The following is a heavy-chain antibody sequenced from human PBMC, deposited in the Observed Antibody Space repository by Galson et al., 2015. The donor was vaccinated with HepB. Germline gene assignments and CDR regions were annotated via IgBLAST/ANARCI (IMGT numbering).Heavy chain of an antibody. D-gene: IGHD3-10*01. V-gene: IGHV1-69*13. CDR2: IIPIFGTA. CDR1: GGTFSSYA. CDR3: ARDFGYGSGSRNNLDY. J-gene: IGHJ4*02. Sequence: SVKVSCKASGGTFSSYAISWARQAPGQGLEWMGGIIPIFGTANYAQKFQGRVTITADESTSAAYMELSSLRSEDTAVYYCARDFGYGSGSRNNLDYWGQGTLVTVSS.